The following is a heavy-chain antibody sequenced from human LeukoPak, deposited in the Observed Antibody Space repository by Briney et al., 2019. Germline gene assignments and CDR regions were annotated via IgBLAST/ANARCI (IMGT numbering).Heavy chain of an antibody. CDR3: TRREGYCSSTSCPAFDY. J-gene: IGHJ4*02. Sequence: PGGSLKLSCAASGFTFSGSAMRWVRQASGGGREWVGRIRSKANSYATAYAASVKGRFTISRDDSKNTAYLQMNSLKTEDTAVYYCTRREGYCSSTSCPAFDYWGQGTLVTVSS. V-gene: IGHV3-73*01. CDR2: IRSKANSYAT. CDR1: GFTFSGSA. D-gene: IGHD2-2*01.